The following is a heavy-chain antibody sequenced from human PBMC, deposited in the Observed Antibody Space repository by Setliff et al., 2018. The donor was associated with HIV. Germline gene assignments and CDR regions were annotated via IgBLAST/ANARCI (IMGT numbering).Heavy chain of an antibody. V-gene: IGHV3-7*01. CDR3: ARGRGGGPDVFDI. Sequence: GESLRLSCAASGFTFSSYWMHWVRQAPGKGLEWVANIGQDGSEKNYVDSVKGRFTISRDDAKNTLYLQMNSLRAEDTAFYYCARGRGGGPDVFDIWGQGTMVT. CDR2: IGQDGSEK. CDR1: GFTFSSYW. D-gene: IGHD2-15*01. J-gene: IGHJ3*02.